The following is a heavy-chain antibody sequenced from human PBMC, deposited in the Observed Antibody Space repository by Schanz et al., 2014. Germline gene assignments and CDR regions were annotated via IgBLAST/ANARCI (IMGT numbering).Heavy chain of an antibody. CDR2: ISYDGRHK. CDR3: AKDDTQVNGMDV. Sequence: QVQLVESGGGVVQHGRSLRLSCAASGFTFSGYGMHWVRQAPGKGLEWVAIISYDGRHKNYADSVKGRFTISRDNSKNTLHLQMNSLRVEDTAVYYCAKDDTQVNGMDVWGQGTTVTVSS. CDR1: GFTFSGYG. V-gene: IGHV3-30*18. J-gene: IGHJ6*02.